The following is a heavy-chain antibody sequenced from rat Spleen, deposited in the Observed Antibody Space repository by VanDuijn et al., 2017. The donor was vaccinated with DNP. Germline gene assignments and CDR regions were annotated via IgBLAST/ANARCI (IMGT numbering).Heavy chain of an antibody. D-gene: IGHD1-2*01. J-gene: IGHJ2*01. V-gene: IGHV5S10*01. CDR1: GFTFSDYY. Sequence: EVQLVESGGGLVQPGRSLKLSCAASGFTFSDYYMAWVRQAPTKGLEWVATIFYAGTTTYYRGSVKGRFTVSRDDSTSTLYLQMDSLRSEDTATYFCATTIAAPFDYWGQGFMVTVSS. CDR3: ATTIAAPFDY. CDR2: IFYAGTTT.